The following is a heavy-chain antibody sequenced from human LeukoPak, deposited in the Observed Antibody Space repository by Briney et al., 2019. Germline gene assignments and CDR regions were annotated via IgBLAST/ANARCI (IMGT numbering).Heavy chain of an antibody. CDR1: GGSISSYY. CDR2: SYYSGST. Sequence: PSETLSLTCTVSGGSISSYYWSWIRQPPGKGMEWIGYSYYSGSTNYNPSLKSRVTISVDTSKNQFSLKLNSVTAADTAVYYCARFHYDFWSGCWGYYYYYYMDVWGKGTTVTVSS. D-gene: IGHD3-3*01. CDR3: ARFHYDFWSGCWGYYYYYYMDV. V-gene: IGHV4-59*01. J-gene: IGHJ6*03.